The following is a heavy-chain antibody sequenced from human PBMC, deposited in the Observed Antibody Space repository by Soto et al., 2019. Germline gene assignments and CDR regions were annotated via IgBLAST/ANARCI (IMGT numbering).Heavy chain of an antibody. CDR1: GDSINSGGYY. CDR2: IFHSGST. D-gene: IGHD2-15*01. J-gene: IGHJ5*02. CDR3: ARGGIAGHGFAP. V-gene: IGHV4-31*03. Sequence: QVQLQESGPGLVKPSQTLSLTCTVSGDSINSGGYYYSWIRQHPGQGLEWVGYIFHSGSTLSNPSPRSRLTLSADTSKNQLALKLTSVTAADTAVYYCARGGIAGHGFAPWGQGTLVTVSA.